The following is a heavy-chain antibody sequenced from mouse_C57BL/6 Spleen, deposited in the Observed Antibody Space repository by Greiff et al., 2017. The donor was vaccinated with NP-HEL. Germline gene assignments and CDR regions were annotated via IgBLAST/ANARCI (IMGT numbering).Heavy chain of an antibody. CDR1: GYTFTSYW. Sequence: QVQLQQPGAELVRPGSSVKLSCKASGYTFTSYWMDWVKQRPGQGLEWIGNIYPSDSETHYNQKFKDKATLTVDKSSSTAYMQLSSLTSEDSAVYCCTREGCNSRSPSWYIDVWGTGTTVTVSS. V-gene: IGHV1-61*01. J-gene: IGHJ1*03. CDR2: IYPSDSET. CDR3: TREGCNSRSPSWYIDV. D-gene: IGHD1-1*01.